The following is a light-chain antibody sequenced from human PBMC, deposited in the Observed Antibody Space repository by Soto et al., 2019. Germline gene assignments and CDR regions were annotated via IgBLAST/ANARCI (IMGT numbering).Light chain of an antibody. CDR1: QNINKW. J-gene: IGKJ1*01. V-gene: IGKV1-5*01. Sequence: DIQMTQSPSTLSASVGDRVTITCRASQNINKWLAWYQQKPGKAPKLLIYDASRLESGVPSRFSGSGSGTEFTLTISSLQPDDVATYYCQQYNSLFGQGTRVDIK. CDR3: QQYNSL. CDR2: DAS.